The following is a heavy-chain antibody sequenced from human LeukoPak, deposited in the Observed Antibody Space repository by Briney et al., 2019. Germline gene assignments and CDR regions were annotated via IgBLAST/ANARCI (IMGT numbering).Heavy chain of an antibody. CDR1: GFTFSGSA. D-gene: IGHD5-12*01. CDR3: LRSDDAFDI. V-gene: IGHV3-73*01. Sequence: GGSLRLSCAASGFTFSGSAMHWVRQASGKGLEWVGRIRSKANSYATAYAASVKGRFTISRDDSKNTAYLQMSSLKTEDTAVYYCLRSDDAFDIWGQGTMVTVSS. J-gene: IGHJ3*02. CDR2: IRSKANSYAT.